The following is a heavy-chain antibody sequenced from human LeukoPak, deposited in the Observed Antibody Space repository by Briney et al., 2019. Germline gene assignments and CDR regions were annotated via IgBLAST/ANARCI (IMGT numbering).Heavy chain of an antibody. V-gene: IGHV1-24*01. CDR1: GYTLTELS. CDR3: ARDLLGYAYVWGSYRYTASTPFDY. D-gene: IGHD3-16*02. Sequence: ASVKVSCKVSGYTLTELSMHWVRQAPGKGLEWMGGFDPEDGETIYAQKFQGRVTMTEDTSTDTAYMELSSLRSEDTAVYYCARDLLGYAYVWGSYRYTASTPFDYWGQGTLVTVSS. CDR2: FDPEDGET. J-gene: IGHJ4*02.